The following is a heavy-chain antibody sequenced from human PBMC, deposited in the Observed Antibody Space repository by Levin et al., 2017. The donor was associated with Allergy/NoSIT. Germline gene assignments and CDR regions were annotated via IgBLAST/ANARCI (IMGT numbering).Heavy chain of an antibody. CDR2: INHSGST. V-gene: IGHV4-34*01. D-gene: IGHD1-26*01. J-gene: IGHJ4*02. Sequence: NPSETLSLTCAVYGGSFSGYYWSWIRQPPGKGLEWIGEINHSGSTNYNPSLKSRVTISVDTSKNQFSLRLSSVTAADTAVYYCARGPSGSPYDYWGQGTLVTVSS. CDR1: GGSFSGYY. CDR3: ARGPSGSPYDY.